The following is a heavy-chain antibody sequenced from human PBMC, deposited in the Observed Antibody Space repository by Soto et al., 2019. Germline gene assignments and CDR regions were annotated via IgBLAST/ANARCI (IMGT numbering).Heavy chain of an antibody. CDR1: GFTFTNAW. D-gene: IGHD2-15*01. CDR3: NTCSRRHCYGPMDA. J-gene: IGHJ6*04. CDR2: IKSNPDGGTP. V-gene: IGHV3-15*01. Sequence: EVQLVESGGGLVKPGGSLRLSCAASGFTFTNAWMSWVRQAPGKGLEWVGRIKSNPDGGTPDYAAPVNGRFTISRDDSTNTLYLQMNSLENEDTAVYYCNTCSRRHCYGPMDAWGKGTAVTVST.